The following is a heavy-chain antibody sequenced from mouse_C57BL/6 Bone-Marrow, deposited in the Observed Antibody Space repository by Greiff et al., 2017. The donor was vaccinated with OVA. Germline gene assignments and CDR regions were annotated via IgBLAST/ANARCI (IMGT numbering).Heavy chain of an antibody. CDR3: ARGGNWYWYFDV. J-gene: IGHJ1*03. Sequence: EVMLVESGGGLVQPGESLKLSCESNEYEFPSHDMSWVRQTPEKRLELVAAINSDGGSTYYPDTMERRFIISRDNTKKTLYLQMSSLRSEDTALYYRARGGNWYWYFDVWGTGTTVTVSS. CDR1: EYEFPSHD. D-gene: IGHD4-1*01. V-gene: IGHV5-2*03. CDR2: INSDGGST.